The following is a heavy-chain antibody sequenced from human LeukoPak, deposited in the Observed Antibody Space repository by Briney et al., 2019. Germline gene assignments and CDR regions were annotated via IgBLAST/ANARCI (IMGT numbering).Heavy chain of an antibody. CDR3: ARVWELSFDY. CDR2: SYSGGTT. V-gene: IGHV3-53*01. J-gene: IGHJ4*02. CDR1: GFTVSTDH. D-gene: IGHD3-16*02. Sequence: PGRSLRPSCVASGFTVSTDHMSWVRQAPGKGPEWVAVSYSGGTTYHAESVKGRFTISRDNSKNTLYLQMNSLRAEDTAVYYCARVWELSFDYWGQGTLVTVSS.